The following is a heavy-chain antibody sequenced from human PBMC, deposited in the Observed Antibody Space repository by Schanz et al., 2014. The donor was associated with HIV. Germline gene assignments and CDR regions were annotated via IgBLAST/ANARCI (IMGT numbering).Heavy chain of an antibody. CDR1: GFTITSYG. CDR2: ISAGVGTA. V-gene: IGHV3-23*01. J-gene: IGHJ4*02. Sequence: EVQLLESGGGLVQPGGSLRLSCAVSGFTITSYGMSWVRQAPGKGLEWVSTISAGVGTASYADSVKGRFTISRDNAKNSLYLQMNSLRAEDTAVYYCARSGNYAFYNFHYWGQGTLVTVSS. CDR3: ARSGNYAFYNFHY. D-gene: IGHD1-26*01.